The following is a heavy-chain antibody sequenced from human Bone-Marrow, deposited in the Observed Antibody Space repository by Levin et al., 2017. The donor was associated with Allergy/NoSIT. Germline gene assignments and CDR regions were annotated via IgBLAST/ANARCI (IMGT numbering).Heavy chain of an antibody. Sequence: GGSLRLSCAASGFTFNTYWMSWVRQAPGKGLEWVASIRQDGTEKHYVDAVEGRFTIARDNAKNSVDLQMNSLRAEDTAVYYCARQSSGQYSLFFNYWGQGTLVTVSS. D-gene: IGHD3-22*01. CDR2: IRQDGTEK. V-gene: IGHV3-7*01. CDR1: GFTFNTYW. J-gene: IGHJ4*02. CDR3: ARQSSGQYSLFFNY.